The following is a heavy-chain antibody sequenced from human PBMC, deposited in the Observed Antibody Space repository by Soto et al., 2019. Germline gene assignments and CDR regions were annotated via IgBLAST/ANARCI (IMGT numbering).Heavy chain of an antibody. CDR3: ARQGNVDIVATDLTLGMDV. CDR2: IYYSGST. CDR1: GGSISSSSYY. D-gene: IGHD5-12*01. V-gene: IGHV4-39*01. J-gene: IGHJ6*02. Sequence: ASETLSLTCTVSGGSISSSSYYWGWIRQPPGKGLEWIGSIYYSGSTYYNPSLKSRVTISVDTSKNQFSLKLSSVTAADTAVYYCARQGNVDIVATDLTLGMDVRGQATTVTVSS.